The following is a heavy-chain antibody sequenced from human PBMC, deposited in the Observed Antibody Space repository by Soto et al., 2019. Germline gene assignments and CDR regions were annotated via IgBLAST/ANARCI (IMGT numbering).Heavy chain of an antibody. CDR3: ETVMSGSRSALSMDV. Sequence: EVQLVESGGGLVQPGGSLRLSCAASGFTFDDYAMSWVRQAPGKGLEWVSGISWNSGSIDYADSVKCRFTISRDNYKIYLYLHRNSLRAEVTELYYYETVMSGSRSALSMDVWGQGTMVTVSS. D-gene: IGHD2-15*01. CDR2: ISWNSGSI. CDR1: GFTFDDYA. J-gene: IGHJ6*02. V-gene: IGHV3-9*01.